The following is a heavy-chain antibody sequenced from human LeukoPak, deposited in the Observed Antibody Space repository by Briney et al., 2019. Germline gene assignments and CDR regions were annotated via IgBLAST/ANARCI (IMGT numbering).Heavy chain of an antibody. Sequence: PSETLSLTCTVSGGSISSDYWGWIRQPPGKGLEWIGSIYYSGSTYYNPSLKSRVTISVDTSKNQFSLKLSSVTAADTAVYYCARGRGYCSSTRCYAYYFEYWGQGTLVTVSS. CDR1: GGSISSDY. CDR3: ARGRGYCSSTRCYAYYFEY. D-gene: IGHD2-2*01. J-gene: IGHJ4*02. CDR2: IYYSGST. V-gene: IGHV4-39*01.